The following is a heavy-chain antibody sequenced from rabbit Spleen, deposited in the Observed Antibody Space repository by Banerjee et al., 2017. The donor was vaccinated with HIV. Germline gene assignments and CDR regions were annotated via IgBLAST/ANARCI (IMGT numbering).Heavy chain of an antibody. D-gene: IGHD8-1*01. J-gene: IGHJ6*01. V-gene: IGHV1S45*01. CDR1: GFSFSGSDY. CDR3: ARDTGSSFSSYGMDL. Sequence: QEQLEESGRDLVKPGASLTLTCTASGFSFSGSDYMCWVRQAPGKGLEWISCIAVSSSAFTYSATWAKGRFTISKTSSTTVTLQMTSLTVADTATYFCARDTGSSFSSYGMDLWGPGTLVTVS. CDR2: IAVSSSAFT.